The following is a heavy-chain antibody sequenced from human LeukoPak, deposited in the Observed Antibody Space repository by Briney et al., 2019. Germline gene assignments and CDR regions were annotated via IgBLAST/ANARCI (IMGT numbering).Heavy chain of an antibody. CDR3: AKSSIMFAAGRLGSIDF. Sequence: GRSLTLYCAASGFAFNDFAMYWVRQAPGKGLDWVALIRRDGSHKYYAHSIKGRFTISRDNSKNTLYLQMSSLRAEDTAVYYCAKSSIMFAAGRLGSIDFWGQGTLVTVSS. V-gene: IGHV3-33*06. CDR1: GFAFNDFA. J-gene: IGHJ4*02. CDR2: IRRDGSHK. D-gene: IGHD6-25*01.